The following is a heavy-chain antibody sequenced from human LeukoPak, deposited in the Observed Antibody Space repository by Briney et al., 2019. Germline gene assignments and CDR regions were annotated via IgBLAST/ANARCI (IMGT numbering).Heavy chain of an antibody. CDR2: INTDGSTT. CDR3: SRDLRGIRDY. D-gene: IGHD2-15*01. CDR1: GFTFSTYW. V-gene: IGHV3-74*01. J-gene: IGHJ4*02. Sequence: GGSLRLSCAGSGFTFSTYWMHRVRQVPGKGLVWVSRINTDGSTTDYADSVTGRFTISRDNAKNTLYLQMNSLRAEDTAIYYCSRDLRGIRDYGGQGTLVTVSS.